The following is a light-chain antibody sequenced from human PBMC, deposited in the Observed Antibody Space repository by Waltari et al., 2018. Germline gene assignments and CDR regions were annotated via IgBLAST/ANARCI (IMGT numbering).Light chain of an antibody. J-gene: IGLJ7*01. CDR3: CSYAGSYTFV. V-gene: IGLV2-11*01. Sequence: QSALTQPRSVSGSPGQSVTISCSGTSSDVGNYNFVSWDQQHPGNAPKLLIYDVVKRPSGVPVRFSGSKSGNTASLTISGLQTEDEADYYCCSYAGSYTFVFGGGTQLTVL. CDR2: DVV. CDR1: SSDVGNYNF.